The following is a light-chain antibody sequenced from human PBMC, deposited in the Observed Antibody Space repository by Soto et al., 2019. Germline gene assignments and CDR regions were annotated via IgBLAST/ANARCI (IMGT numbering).Light chain of an antibody. CDR1: QSISSY. V-gene: IGKV3D-15*01. Sequence: MTHSPSSLSASVVYRVTITFRASQSISSYLAWYQQKPGQAPRLLIYGASTRATGVPARFSGSGSETDSTLTISNLQSEDCAVYYCQHYNNWPPYTFGQGTKVDI. J-gene: IGKJ2*01. CDR2: GAS. CDR3: QHYNNWPPYT.